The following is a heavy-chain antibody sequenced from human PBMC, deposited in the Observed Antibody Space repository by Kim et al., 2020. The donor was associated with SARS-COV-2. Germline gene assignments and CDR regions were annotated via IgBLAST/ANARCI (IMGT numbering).Heavy chain of an antibody. V-gene: IGHV4-31*02. Sequence: YAPYLESRITISVDTSKNQFSLDLSSGTAADTAIYYCATCGRSYGNSFDYWGQGALVTVSS. CDR3: ATCGRSYGNSFDY. J-gene: IGHJ4*02. D-gene: IGHD3-16*01.